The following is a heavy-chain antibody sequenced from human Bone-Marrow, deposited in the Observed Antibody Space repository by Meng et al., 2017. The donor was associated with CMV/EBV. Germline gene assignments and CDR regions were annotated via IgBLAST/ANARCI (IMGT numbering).Heavy chain of an antibody. D-gene: IGHD2-21*01. Sequence: GESLKISCAASGFTFSSYAMHWVRQAPGKGLEWVAVISYDGSNKYYADSVKGRFTISRDNSKNTLYLQMNSLRAEDTAVYYCARVVGYCGGDCYPLGMDFWGQGTTVTVSS. CDR1: GFTFSSYA. CDR2: ISYDGSNK. J-gene: IGHJ6*02. CDR3: ARVVGYCGGDCYPLGMDF. V-gene: IGHV3-30*04.